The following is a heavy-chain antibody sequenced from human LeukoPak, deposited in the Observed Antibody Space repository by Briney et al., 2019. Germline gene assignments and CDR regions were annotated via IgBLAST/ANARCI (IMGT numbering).Heavy chain of an antibody. CDR1: GGSISSSSYY. CDR3: YITGRHRADY. Sequence: PSETLSLTCTVSGGSISSSSYYWGWIRQPPGKGLEWIGSIYYSGSTYYNPSLKSRVTISVDTSKNQFSLKLSSVTAADTAVYYCYITGRHRADYWGQGTLVTVSS. V-gene: IGHV4-39*07. CDR2: IYYSGST. D-gene: IGHD1-20*01. J-gene: IGHJ4*02.